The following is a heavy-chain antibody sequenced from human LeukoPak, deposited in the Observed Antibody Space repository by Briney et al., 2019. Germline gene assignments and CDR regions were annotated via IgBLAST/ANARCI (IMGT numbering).Heavy chain of an antibody. CDR2: ITSNGGST. CDR1: GFTFSSYT. J-gene: IGHJ4*02. Sequence: GGSLRLSCVASGFTFSSYTMHWVRQAPGKGLEYVSGITSNGGSTYYANSVKGRFTISRDNSKNTLYLQMGSLRAEDMAVYYCARDHTSGWCYFDYWGLGTLVTVSS. D-gene: IGHD6-19*01. V-gene: IGHV3-64*01. CDR3: ARDHTSGWCYFDY.